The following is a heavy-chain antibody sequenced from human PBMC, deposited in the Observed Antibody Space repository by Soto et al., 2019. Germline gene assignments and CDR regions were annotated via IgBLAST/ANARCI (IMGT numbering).Heavy chain of an antibody. Sequence: SETLSLTCTVSGGSISSYYWSWIRQPPGKGLEWIGYIYYSGSTNYNPSLKSRVTVSVDTSKNQFSLKLSSVTAADTAVYYCARDIAAAGTVGWFDPWGPGTLVTVSS. V-gene: IGHV4-59*01. CDR2: IYYSGST. D-gene: IGHD6-13*01. J-gene: IGHJ5*02. CDR3: ARDIAAAGTVGWFDP. CDR1: GGSISSYY.